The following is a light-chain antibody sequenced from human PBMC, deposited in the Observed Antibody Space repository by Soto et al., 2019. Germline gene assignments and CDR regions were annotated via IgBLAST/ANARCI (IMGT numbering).Light chain of an antibody. Sequence: EIVLTQSPATLSLSRGDRATLSCRASQNVYSYLAWYQQKPGQAPRLHIYDASNRATGIPARFSGSGSGTDFTLTISSREPEDVGVYYCQHRNNWPPVAAFGGGTKVEIK. CDR1: QNVYSY. CDR3: QHRNNWPPVAA. J-gene: IGKJ4*01. CDR2: DAS. V-gene: IGKV3-11*01.